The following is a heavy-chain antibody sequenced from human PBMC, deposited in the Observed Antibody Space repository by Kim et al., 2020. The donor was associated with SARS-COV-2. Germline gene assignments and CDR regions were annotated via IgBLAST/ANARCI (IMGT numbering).Heavy chain of an antibody. CDR1: GITFTDTW. CDR3: LSRGAF. Sequence: GGSLRLSCAVSGITFTDTWMSWVRQAPGGGLEWVAGVRDRNDGGTADYAAPVKCRFTISRDDSTKTLYLHMNSLKTEDTAVYYCLSRGAFWGRGTPVTVSS. CDR2: VRDRNDGGTA. V-gene: IGHV3-15*01. J-gene: IGHJ4*02.